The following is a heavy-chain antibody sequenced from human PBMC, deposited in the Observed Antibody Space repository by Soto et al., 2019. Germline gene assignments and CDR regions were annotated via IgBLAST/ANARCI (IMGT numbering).Heavy chain of an antibody. CDR2: ISAYNGNT. Sequence: ASVKVSCKASGYTFTSYGISWVRQAPGQGLEWMGWISAYNGNTNYAQKLQGRVTMTTDTSTSTAYMELRSLRSDDTAVYYCARVGASDYHPQLFAYPGQGTLVTVSS. CDR1: GYTFTSYG. CDR3: ARVGASDYHPQLFAY. J-gene: IGHJ4*02. D-gene: IGHD4-17*01. V-gene: IGHV1-18*01.